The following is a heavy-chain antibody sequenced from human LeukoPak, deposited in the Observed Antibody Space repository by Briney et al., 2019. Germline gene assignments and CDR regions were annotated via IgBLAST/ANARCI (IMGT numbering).Heavy chain of an antibody. V-gene: IGHV4-34*01. CDR1: GGSFSGYY. D-gene: IGHD3-10*01. J-gene: IGHJ5*02. CDR2: INHSGRT. Sequence: SETLSLTCAVYGGSFSGYYWSWLRQPPGKGVEWSGEINHSGRTNYNPSLTSRASISVDTSKKKSSLKRRSVAAADTAVHYCPGVRRDGSRSYAHLGGTPWGQGTLVSLSS. CDR3: PGVRRDGSRSYAHLGGTP.